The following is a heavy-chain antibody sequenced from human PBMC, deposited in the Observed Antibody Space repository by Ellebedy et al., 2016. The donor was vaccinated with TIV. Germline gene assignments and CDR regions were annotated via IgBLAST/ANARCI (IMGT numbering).Heavy chain of an antibody. V-gene: IGHV3-7*01. Sequence: GESLKISCAASGFSLNVNYMSWVRQAPGKGLEWVASIKHDGNEGNYVDSVKGRFTISRDNAKNSLFLQMSSLRGEDTGVYYCARDHSAAFFDYWGQGILVTVSS. D-gene: IGHD3-10*01. CDR2: IKHDGNEG. CDR1: GFSLNVNY. CDR3: ARDHSAAFFDY. J-gene: IGHJ4*02.